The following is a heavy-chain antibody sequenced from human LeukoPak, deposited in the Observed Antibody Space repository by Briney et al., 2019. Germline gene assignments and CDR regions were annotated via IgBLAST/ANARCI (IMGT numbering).Heavy chain of an antibody. J-gene: IGHJ4*02. D-gene: IGHD3-10*01. V-gene: IGHV3-23*01. CDR2: ISGSGGST. Sequence: PGGSLRLSCAASGFTFSSYAMSWVRQAPGKGLEWVSAISGSGGSTYYADSVKGRFTISRDNSKNTLYLQMNSLRAEDTAVYYCAKTQALWFGESSLDYWGQGTLVTASS. CDR3: AKTQALWFGESSLDY. CDR1: GFTFSSYA.